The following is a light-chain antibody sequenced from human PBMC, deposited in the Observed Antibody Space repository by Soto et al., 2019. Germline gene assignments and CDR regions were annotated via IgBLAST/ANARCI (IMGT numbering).Light chain of an antibody. Sequence: EIVLTQSPGTLSLSPGERATLSCRASQSVSSSYLAWYQQKPGQAPRLLIYGASNRATGIPARFSGSGSGTDFTLTISSLEPEDFAVYYCHQRSNWPRTFGQGTKVDIK. CDR3: HQRSNWPRT. V-gene: IGKV3D-20*02. J-gene: IGKJ1*01. CDR1: QSVSSSY. CDR2: GAS.